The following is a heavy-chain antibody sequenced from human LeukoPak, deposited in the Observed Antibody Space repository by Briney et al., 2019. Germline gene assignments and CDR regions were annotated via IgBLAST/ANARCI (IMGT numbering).Heavy chain of an antibody. Sequence: SETLSLTCAVSGGSISSYYWGWIRQPPGKGLEWIGSIYYSGSTYYNSSLKSRVTISVDTSKNQFSLKLSSVTAADTAVYYCASRQGGAVLRFLEWHDAFDIWGQGTMVTVSS. J-gene: IGHJ3*02. V-gene: IGHV4-39*01. D-gene: IGHD3-3*01. CDR2: IYYSGST. CDR1: GGSISSYY. CDR3: ASRQGGAVLRFLEWHDAFDI.